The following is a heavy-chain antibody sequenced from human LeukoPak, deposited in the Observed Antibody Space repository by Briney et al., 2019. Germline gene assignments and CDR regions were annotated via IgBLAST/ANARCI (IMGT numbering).Heavy chain of an antibody. J-gene: IGHJ6*03. CDR2: IYYSGST. D-gene: IGHD2-2*01. CDR1: GGSISSGGYY. CDR3: ARGSTSPPYYYYYYMDV. V-gene: IGHV4-31*03. Sequence: PSETLSLTCTVSGGSISSGGYYWSWIRQHPGKGLEWIGYIYYSGSTYYNPSLKSRVTIPVDTSKNQFSLKLSSVTAADTAVYYCARGSTSPPYYYYYYMDVWGKGTTVTVSS.